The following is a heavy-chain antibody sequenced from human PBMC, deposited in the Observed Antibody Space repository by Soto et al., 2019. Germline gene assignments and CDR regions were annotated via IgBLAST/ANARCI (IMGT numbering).Heavy chain of an antibody. D-gene: IGHD3-9*01. CDR3: AREESRVDIWTGYPDYYYGMDV. V-gene: IGHV1-69*13. CDR2: IIPIFGTA. J-gene: IGHJ6*02. Sequence: GASVKVSCKASGGTFSSYAISWVRQAPGQGLEWMGGIIPIFGTANYAQKFQGRVTITADESTSTAYMELSSLRSEDTAVYHCAREESRVDIWTGYPDYYYGMDVWGQGTTVTVSS. CDR1: GGTFSSYA.